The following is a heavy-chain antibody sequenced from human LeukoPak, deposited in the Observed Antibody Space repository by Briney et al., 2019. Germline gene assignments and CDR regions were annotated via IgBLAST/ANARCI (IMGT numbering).Heavy chain of an antibody. D-gene: IGHD6-13*01. CDR1: GGSISGGSYY. J-gene: IGHJ5*02. CDR3: ARDRRIAAAGTSGFDP. V-gene: IGHV4-61*01. Sequence: SETLSLTCTVSGGSISGGSYYWSWIRQPPGKGLEWIGYIYYSGSTNYNPSLKSRVTISVDTSKNQFSLKLSSVTAADTAVYYCARDRRIAAAGTSGFDPWGQGTLVTVSS. CDR2: IYYSGST.